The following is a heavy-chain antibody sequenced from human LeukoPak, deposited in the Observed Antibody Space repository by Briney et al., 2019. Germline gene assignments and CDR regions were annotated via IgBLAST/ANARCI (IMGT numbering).Heavy chain of an antibody. CDR2: ISYDGSNK. CDR1: GFTFSSIA. J-gene: IGHJ6*03. CDR3: ARSMVRGVIILREGYYYYYMDV. V-gene: IGHV3-30*04. Sequence: PGGSLRLSCVASGFTFSSIAMHWVRQAPGKGLEWVAFISYDGSNKYHADSVKGRFTISRDNSKNTLYLQMNSLRAEDTAVYYCARSMVRGVIILREGYYYYYMDVWGKGTTVTVSS. D-gene: IGHD3-10*01.